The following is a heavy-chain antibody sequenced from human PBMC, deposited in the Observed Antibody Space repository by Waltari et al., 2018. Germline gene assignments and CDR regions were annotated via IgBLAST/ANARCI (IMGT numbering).Heavy chain of an antibody. V-gene: IGHV3-21*01. Sequence: EVQLVESGGGLVKPGGSLRLSCAASGFTFSSYSMNWVRQAPGRGLEWVSSISSSSRYIYYADSVKGRFTISRDNAKNSLYLQMNSLRAEDTAVYYCARTGYDSSGYYPDAFDIWGQGTMVTVSS. D-gene: IGHD3-22*01. CDR2: ISSSSRYI. CDR3: ARTGYDSSGYYPDAFDI. CDR1: GFTFSSYS. J-gene: IGHJ3*02.